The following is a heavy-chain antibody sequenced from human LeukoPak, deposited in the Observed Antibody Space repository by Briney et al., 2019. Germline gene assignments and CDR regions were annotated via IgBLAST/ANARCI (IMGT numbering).Heavy chain of an antibody. CDR3: ARRGYSYGYVQGWFDP. CDR1: GYSISSGYY. V-gene: IGHV4-38-2*02. J-gene: IGHJ5*02. D-gene: IGHD5-18*01. CDR2: IYHSGST. Sequence: SETLSLTCTVSGYSISSGYYWGWIRQPPGKGLEWIGSIYHSGSTYYNPSLKSRVTISVDTSKNQFSLKLSSVTAADTAVYYCARRGYSYGYVQGWFDPWGQGTLVTVSS.